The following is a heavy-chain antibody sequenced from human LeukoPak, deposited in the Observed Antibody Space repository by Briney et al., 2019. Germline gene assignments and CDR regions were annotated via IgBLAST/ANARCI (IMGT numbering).Heavy chain of an antibody. V-gene: IGHV4-61*02. J-gene: IGHJ4*02. CDR1: GGSISSGDYY. Sequence: SQTLSLTCTVSGGSISSGDYYWSWIRQPAGKGLEWIGRIYTSGSTNYNPSLKSRVTMSVDTSKNQFSLKLSSVTAADTAVYYCARDTIFDNYWGQGTLVTVSS. D-gene: IGHD3-3*01. CDR2: IYTSGST. CDR3: ARDTIFDNY.